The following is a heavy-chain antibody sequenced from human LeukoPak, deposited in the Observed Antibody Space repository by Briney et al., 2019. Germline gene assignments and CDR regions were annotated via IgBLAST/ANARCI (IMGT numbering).Heavy chain of an antibody. Sequence: PGGSLRLSCAASGFTFSDYPMHWVRQAPGKGLEWVAVASYDGSDKYYADSVKGRFTISRDNSKNTLYLQMSSLRPEDTAVYYCAREFVAATGRRFDYWGQGTLVTVSS. CDR1: GFTFSDYP. CDR2: ASYDGSDK. V-gene: IGHV3-30-3*01. J-gene: IGHJ4*02. D-gene: IGHD6-13*01. CDR3: AREFVAATGRRFDY.